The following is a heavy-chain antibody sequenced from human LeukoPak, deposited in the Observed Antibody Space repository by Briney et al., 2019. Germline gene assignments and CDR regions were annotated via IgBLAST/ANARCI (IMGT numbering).Heavy chain of an antibody. V-gene: IGHV3-7*01. CDR1: GFSFSDYW. J-gene: IGHJ3*02. CDR2: IKQDGSET. D-gene: IGHD1-26*01. Sequence: GGSLRLSCAVSGFSFSDYWMSWVRQAPGKGLEWVANIKQDGSETNYVDSVRGRFTISRDNAKNSLYLQMNSLRADDTAVYHCARQETSSYNGAFDIWGQGTTVTVSS. CDR3: ARQETSSYNGAFDI.